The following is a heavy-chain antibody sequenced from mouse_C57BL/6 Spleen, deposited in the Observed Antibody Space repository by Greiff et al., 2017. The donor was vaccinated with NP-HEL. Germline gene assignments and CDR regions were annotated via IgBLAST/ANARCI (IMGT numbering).Heavy chain of an antibody. CDR1: GYTFTSYW. V-gene: IGHV1-59*01. CDR3: YLVWARFAY. D-gene: IGHD2-10*02. Sequence: QVQLQQPGAELVRPGTSVKLSCKASGYTFTSYWMHWVKQRPGQGLEWIGVIDPSDSYTNYNQKFKGKATLTVDTSSSTAYMQLRSLTSEDAAVYFCYLVWARFAYGGKGALVTVSA. CDR2: IDPSDSYT. J-gene: IGHJ3*01.